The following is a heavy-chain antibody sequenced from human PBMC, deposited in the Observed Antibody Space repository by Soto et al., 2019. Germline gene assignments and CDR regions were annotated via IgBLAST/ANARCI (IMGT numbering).Heavy chain of an antibody. V-gene: IGHV4-59*01. CDR3: AREVVAAFHGYYFDY. CDR2: TYYSGST. Sequence: SETLSLTCTVSGGSISSYYWSWIRQPPGKGLEWIGYTYYSGSTNYNPSLKSRVTISVDTSKNQFSLKLSSVTAADTAVYYCAREVVAAFHGYYFDYWGQGTLVTVSS. CDR1: GGSISSYY. J-gene: IGHJ4*02. D-gene: IGHD2-15*01.